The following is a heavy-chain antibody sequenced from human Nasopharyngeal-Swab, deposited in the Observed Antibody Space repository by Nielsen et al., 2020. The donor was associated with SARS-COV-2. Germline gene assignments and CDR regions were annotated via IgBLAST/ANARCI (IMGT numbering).Heavy chain of an antibody. J-gene: IGHJ5*02. CDR2: INHSGST. CDR3: ARATPYYDFWSGYYKGWFDP. D-gene: IGHD3-3*01. V-gene: IGHV4-34*01. Sequence: WIRQPPGKGLEWIGEINHSGSTNYNPSLKSRVTISVDTSKNQFSLKLSSVTAADTAVYYCARATPYYDFWSGYYKGWFDPWGQGTLVTVSS.